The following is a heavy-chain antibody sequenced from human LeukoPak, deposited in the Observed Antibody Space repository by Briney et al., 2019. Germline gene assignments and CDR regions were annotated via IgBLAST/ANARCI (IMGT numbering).Heavy chain of an antibody. J-gene: IGHJ4*02. Sequence: PGGSLRLSCAASGFTFSSNAMSWVRQAPGKGLEWDSVITGDTGSTYYADSVKGRFTISRDNSKNTLSLQMNGLRAEDTAVYYCAKDAVAPGSGGDYFDYWGQGTLVTVSS. CDR3: AKDAVAPGSGGDYFDY. CDR2: ITGDTGST. D-gene: IGHD3-10*01. V-gene: IGHV3-23*01. CDR1: GFTFSSNA.